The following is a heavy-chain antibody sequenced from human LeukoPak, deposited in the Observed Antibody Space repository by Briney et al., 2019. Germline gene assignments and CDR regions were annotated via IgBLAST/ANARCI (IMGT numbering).Heavy chain of an antibody. D-gene: IGHD3-3*01. Sequence: ASVEVSCKASGYTFTSYYMHWVRQAPGQGLEWMGIINPSGGSTSYAQKFQGRVTMTRDTSTSTVYMELSSLRSEDTAVYYCARDLGFLEWLQSFDYWGQGTLVTVSS. V-gene: IGHV1-46*01. CDR2: INPSGGST. CDR3: ARDLGFLEWLQSFDY. J-gene: IGHJ4*02. CDR1: GYTFTSYY.